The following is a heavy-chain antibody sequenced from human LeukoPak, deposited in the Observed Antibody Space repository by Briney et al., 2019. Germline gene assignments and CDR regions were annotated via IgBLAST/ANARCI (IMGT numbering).Heavy chain of an antibody. J-gene: IGHJ5*02. CDR1: GFTFSNYA. CDR3: AKAGGYRIYNWFDT. V-gene: IGHV3-23*01. Sequence: GGSLRLSCAASGFTFSNYAMSWVRQAPGKGLEWVSAISGSSGSTYHADSVKGRFTISRDNSKNTVYLQMNSPRAGDTAVYYCAKAGGYRIYNWFDTWGQGTLVTVSS. D-gene: IGHD2-8*02. CDR2: ISGSSGST.